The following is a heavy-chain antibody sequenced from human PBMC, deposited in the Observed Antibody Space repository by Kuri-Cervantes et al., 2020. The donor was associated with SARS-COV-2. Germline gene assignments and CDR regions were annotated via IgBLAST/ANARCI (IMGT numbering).Heavy chain of an antibody. CDR3: ARDNIVVVPAADKSDFDY. CDR1: GFTFSSYA. Sequence: GESLKISCAASGFTFSSYAMHWVRQAPGKGLEWVSYISSSSSTIYYADSVKGRFTISRDNAKNSLYLQMNSLRAEDTAVYYCARDNIVVVPAADKSDFDYWGQGTLVTVSS. V-gene: IGHV3-48*01. J-gene: IGHJ4*02. D-gene: IGHD2-2*01. CDR2: ISSSSSTI.